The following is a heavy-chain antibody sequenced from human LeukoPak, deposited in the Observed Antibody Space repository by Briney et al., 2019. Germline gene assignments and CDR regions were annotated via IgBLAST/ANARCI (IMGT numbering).Heavy chain of an antibody. D-gene: IGHD3-10*01. CDR3: ARLGYYGSGSYYNYGMDV. CDR2: IYYSGST. CDR1: GGSISSYY. V-gene: IGHV4-59*08. J-gene: IGHJ6*02. Sequence: SETLSLTCTVSGGSISSYYWSWIRQPPGKGLEWIGYIYYSGSTNYNPSLKSRVPISVDTSKNQFSLKLSSVTAADTAVYYCARLGYYGSGSYYNYGMDVWGQGTTVTVSS.